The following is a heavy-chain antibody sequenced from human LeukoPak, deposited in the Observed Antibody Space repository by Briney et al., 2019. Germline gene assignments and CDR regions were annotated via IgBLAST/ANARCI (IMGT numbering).Heavy chain of an antibody. J-gene: IGHJ4*02. V-gene: IGHV1-69*06. CDR2: IIPIFGTA. Sequence: ASVKVSCKASGGTFSSYAISWVRQAPGQGLEWMGGIIPIFGTANYAQKFQGRVTITANKSTSTAYMELSSLRPEDTAVYYCARLAVAAYFDYWGQGTLVTVSS. D-gene: IGHD6-19*01. CDR1: GGTFSSYA. CDR3: ARLAVAAYFDY.